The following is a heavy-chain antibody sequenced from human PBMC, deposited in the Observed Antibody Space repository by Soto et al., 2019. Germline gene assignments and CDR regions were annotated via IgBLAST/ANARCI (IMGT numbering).Heavy chain of an antibody. V-gene: IGHV1-69*13. CDR2: IIPIFNST. J-gene: IGHJ4*02. CDR3: ASRHYYDSSGYYGY. CDR1: GSRFSNYV. Sequence: SVKVSCKVSGSRFSNYVISWVRQAPGHGLEWLGRIIPIFNSTKYAQSFQGRVTITADESTSTAYMELSSLRSEDTAVYYCASRHYYDSSGYYGYWGQGTLVTVSS. D-gene: IGHD3-22*01.